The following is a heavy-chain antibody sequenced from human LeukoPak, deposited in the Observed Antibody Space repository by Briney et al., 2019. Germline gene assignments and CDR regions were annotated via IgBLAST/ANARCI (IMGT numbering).Heavy chain of an antibody. CDR1: GGSISSYY. Sequence: PSETLSLTCTVSGGSISSYYWSWIRQPAGKGLEWIGRIYTSRSTNYNPSLKSRVTMSVDTSKNQFSLKLSSVTAADTAVYYCARDYGDRSYYYYYMDVWGKGTTVTVSS. V-gene: IGHV4-4*07. D-gene: IGHD4-17*01. CDR2: IYTSRST. J-gene: IGHJ6*03. CDR3: ARDYGDRSYYYYYMDV.